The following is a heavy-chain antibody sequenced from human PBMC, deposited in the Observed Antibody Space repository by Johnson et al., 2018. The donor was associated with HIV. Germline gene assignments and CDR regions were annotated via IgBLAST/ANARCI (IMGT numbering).Heavy chain of an antibody. CDR3: ARARWYLGGGSCCAFDI. Sequence: HVQLVESGGGLVKPGGSLRLSCAASGFTFSDYYMNWIRQATGKGLDWVSYISSSGSTIYYADSVKGRFTISRDNAKNSLYLQMNSLRAEDTAVYYCARARWYLGGGSCCAFDIWGQGTMVTVSS. V-gene: IGHV3-11*04. CDR2: ISSSGSTI. D-gene: IGHD2-15*01. J-gene: IGHJ3*02. CDR1: GFTFSDYY.